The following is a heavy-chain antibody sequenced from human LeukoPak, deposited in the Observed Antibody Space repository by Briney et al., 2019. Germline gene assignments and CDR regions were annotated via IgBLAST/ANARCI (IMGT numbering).Heavy chain of an antibody. CDR1: GFTFSSYE. CDR3: ARGALPYSSSWYRWFDP. D-gene: IGHD6-13*01. J-gene: IGHJ5*02. Sequence: GGSLRLSCAASGFTFSSYEMNWVRQAPGKGLEWVSYISSSGSTIYYADSVKGRFTISRDNAKNSLYLQMNSLRAEDTAVYYCARGALPYSSSWYRWFDPWGQGTLVTVSS. V-gene: IGHV3-48*03. CDR2: ISSSGSTI.